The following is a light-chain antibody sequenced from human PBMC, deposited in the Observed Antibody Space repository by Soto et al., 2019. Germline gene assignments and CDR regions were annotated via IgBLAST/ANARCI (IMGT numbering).Light chain of an antibody. CDR3: SSYTSSSTYV. Sequence: LTQPPSVSGSPGQSVTISCTGTSSDVGSYNRVSWYQQPPGTAPKLMIYDVSNRPSGVPDRFSGSKSGNAASLTITGLQAEDEADYYCSSYTSSSTYVFGTGTKVTVL. V-gene: IGLV2-18*02. J-gene: IGLJ1*01. CDR1: SSDVGSYNR. CDR2: DVS.